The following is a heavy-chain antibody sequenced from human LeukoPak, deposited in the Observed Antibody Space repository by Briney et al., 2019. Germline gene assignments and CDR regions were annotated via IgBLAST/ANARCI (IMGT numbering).Heavy chain of an antibody. J-gene: IGHJ4*02. CDR1: GFTFSSYW. Sequence: GGSLRLSCAASGFTFSSYWMSWVRQAPGKGLEWVANIKQDGSEKYYVDSVKGRFTISRGNAKNSLYLQMNSLRAEDTAVYYCARGPIAVLRYFDWMFDYWGQGTLVTVSS. CDR3: ARGPIAVLRYFDWMFDY. CDR2: IKQDGSEK. V-gene: IGHV3-7*01. D-gene: IGHD3-9*01.